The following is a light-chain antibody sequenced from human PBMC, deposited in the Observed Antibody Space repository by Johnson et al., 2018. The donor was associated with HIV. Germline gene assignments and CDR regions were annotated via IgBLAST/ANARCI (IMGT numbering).Light chain of an antibody. V-gene: IGLV1-51*02. J-gene: IGLJ1*01. CDR2: ENN. CDR1: SSNIGNNY. Sequence: QSVLTQPPSVSAAPGQKVTISCSGSSSNIGNNYVSWYQQLPGTAPKLLIYENNKRPSGIPDRFSGSKSGTSATLGITGLQTGDEADYYCGTWDSSLRVGFFGTGTKLTV. CDR3: GTWDSSLRVGF.